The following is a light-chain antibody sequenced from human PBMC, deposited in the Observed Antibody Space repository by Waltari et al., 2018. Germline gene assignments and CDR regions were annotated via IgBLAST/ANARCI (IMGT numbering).Light chain of an antibody. V-gene: IGLV1-44*01. J-gene: IGLJ2*01. CDR3: AAWDDSLNGVV. CDR1: SSNIGSNT. Sequence: QSVLTQSPSASGTPGQRVTISCSGSSSNIGSNTVNWYQQLPGTAPKLLIYSNTPRPSGVPDRFSGSKSGTSASLSISGLQSEDEADYYCAAWDDSLNGVVFGGGTKLTVL. CDR2: SNT.